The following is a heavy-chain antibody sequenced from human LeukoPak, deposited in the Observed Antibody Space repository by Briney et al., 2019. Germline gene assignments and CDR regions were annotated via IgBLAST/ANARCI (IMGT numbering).Heavy chain of an antibody. CDR2: VNQGGTQK. Sequence: GGSLRLSCAASGFTFSSYGMHWVSQAPGKRLEWVAIVNQGGTQKYYVDSVKGRFTISRDNAENSLYLQMNSLRAEDTAVYCCAREHYFYYLDAWGKGTTVTVSS. V-gene: IGHV3-7*01. CDR1: GFTFSSYG. CDR3: AREHYFYYLDA. J-gene: IGHJ6*03.